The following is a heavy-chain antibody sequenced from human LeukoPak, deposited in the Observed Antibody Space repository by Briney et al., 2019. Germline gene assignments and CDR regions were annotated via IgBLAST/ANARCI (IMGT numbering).Heavy chain of an antibody. Sequence: PGGSLRLSCAASGFTFSSYSMNWVRQAPGKGLEWVSSISSSSSYIYYADSVKGGFTISRDNAKNSLYLQMNSLRAEDTAVYYCASMITFGGVIVPDYWGQGTLVTVSS. D-gene: IGHD3-16*02. CDR3: ASMITFGGVIVPDY. CDR2: ISSSSSYI. J-gene: IGHJ4*02. V-gene: IGHV3-21*01. CDR1: GFTFSSYS.